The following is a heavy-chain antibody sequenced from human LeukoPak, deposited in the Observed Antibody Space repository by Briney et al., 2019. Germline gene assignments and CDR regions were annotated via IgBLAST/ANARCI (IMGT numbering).Heavy chain of an antibody. CDR2: IYTSGST. CDR1: GGSISSGSYY. Sequence: SQTLSLTCTVSGGSISSGSYYWSWIRQSAGKGLEWIGRIYTSGSTNYNPSLKSRVTISVDTSKNQFSLKLSSVTAADTAVYYCAREYYDILTGYYYFDYWGQGTLVTVSS. D-gene: IGHD3-9*01. J-gene: IGHJ4*02. CDR3: AREYYDILTGYYYFDY. V-gene: IGHV4-61*02.